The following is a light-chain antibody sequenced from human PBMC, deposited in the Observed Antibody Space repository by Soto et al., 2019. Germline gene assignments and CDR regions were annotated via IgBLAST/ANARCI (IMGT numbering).Light chain of an antibody. J-gene: IGKJ1*01. Sequence: ETVLTQSPWTLSLCPGERATVSCRALQSVSSSYLAWYQQKPGHAPRLLIYGASSRATGIPDRFSGSGSGTDFTLTISSLQSEDFAVYYCQQNNNSPPWTFGQGTKVDIK. V-gene: IGKV3-20*01. CDR1: QSVSSSY. CDR2: GAS. CDR3: QQNNNSPPWT.